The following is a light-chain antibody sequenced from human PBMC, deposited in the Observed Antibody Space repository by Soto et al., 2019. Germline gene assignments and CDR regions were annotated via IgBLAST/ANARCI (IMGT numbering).Light chain of an antibody. CDR3: QSYDSSLSGYV. Sequence: QSVLTQPPSVSGAPGQRVTISCTGSSSNIGAGYDVHWYQQLPGTAPKLLIYDNNNRPSGVPDRFSGSKPGTSASLAITGLQAEDEVDHYCQSYDSSLSGYVFGTGTKLTVL. V-gene: IGLV1-40*01. CDR2: DNN. J-gene: IGLJ1*01. CDR1: SSNIGAGYD.